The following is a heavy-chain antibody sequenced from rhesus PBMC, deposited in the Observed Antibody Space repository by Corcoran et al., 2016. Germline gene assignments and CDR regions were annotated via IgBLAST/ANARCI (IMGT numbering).Heavy chain of an antibody. V-gene: IGHV4-80*01. CDR2: IAGDNGNT. D-gene: IGHD1-44*02. Sequence: QVQLQELGPGLVKPSETLSLACAVSGDSFRRSWWSWIGQPPGKGLEWIGEIAGDNGNTNYNPSLKSRVTISKDTSKSQVSLKLTSVTAADTAVYFCARAAGGANGPFFDYWGQGVLVTVSS. CDR1: GDSFRRSW. J-gene: IGHJ4*01. CDR3: ARAAGGANGPFFDY.